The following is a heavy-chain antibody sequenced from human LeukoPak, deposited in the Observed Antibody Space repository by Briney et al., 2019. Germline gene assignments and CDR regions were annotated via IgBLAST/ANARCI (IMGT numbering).Heavy chain of an antibody. J-gene: IGHJ4*02. Sequence: GGSLRLSCAASGFTFSSYAMSWVRQAPGKGLEWVSAISGSGGSTYYADSVKGRFTISRDNSKNTLYLQMNSLRAEDTAVYYCARDGSGYSSSWYEYWGQGTLVTVSS. V-gene: IGHV3-23*01. CDR2: ISGSGGST. CDR1: GFTFSSYA. CDR3: ARDGSGYSSSWYEY. D-gene: IGHD6-13*01.